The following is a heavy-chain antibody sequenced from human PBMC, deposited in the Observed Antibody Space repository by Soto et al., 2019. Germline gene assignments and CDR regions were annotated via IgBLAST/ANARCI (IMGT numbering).Heavy chain of an antibody. V-gene: IGHV1-3*01. D-gene: IGHD2-21*01. CDR1: GYTFTSYA. J-gene: IGHJ4*01. Sequence: QVQLVQSGAEVKKPGASVKVSCKASGYTFTSYAIHWVRQAPGQRLEGMGWINAGNGNTKYSQKFQGRVIITRDTSAGTAYMELRSLRSEDTAVYYCATPIVAFYWGHGTLVTVSS. CDR2: INAGNGNT. CDR3: ATPIVAFY.